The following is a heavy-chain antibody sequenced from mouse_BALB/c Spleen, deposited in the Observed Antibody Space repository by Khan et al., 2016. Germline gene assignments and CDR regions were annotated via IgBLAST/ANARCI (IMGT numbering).Heavy chain of an antibody. J-gene: IGHJ3*01. Sequence: EVQLQESGPGLVKPSQSLSLTCTVTGYSITSDYAWNWIRQLPGNKLEWMGYISYSGGTSYNPSLKSRISITRDTSTNQSFLQLNSVTTEETATYYCARGGVIWVNWDWFAYWGQGTLVTVSA. CDR1: GYSITSDYA. CDR2: ISYSGGT. D-gene: IGHD4-1*02. CDR3: ARGGVIWVNWDWFAY. V-gene: IGHV3-2*02.